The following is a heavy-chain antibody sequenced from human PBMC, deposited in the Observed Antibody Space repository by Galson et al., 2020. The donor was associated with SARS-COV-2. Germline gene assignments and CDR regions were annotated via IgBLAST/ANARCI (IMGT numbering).Heavy chain of an antibody. J-gene: IGHJ4*02. Sequence: ESGPTLVKPTQTLTLTYTFTGFSLRTNGMRVSWIRQPPGKALEWLARTDWDDDKFYSTSLRTRLTISKDNSKNQVVLTMTNMDPVDTATYYCARTVGYVAATGPYFDSWGQGALVTVSS. CDR3: ARTVGYVAATGPYFDS. V-gene: IGHV2-70*04. CDR2: TDWDDDK. D-gene: IGHD6-13*01. CDR1: GFSLRTNGMR.